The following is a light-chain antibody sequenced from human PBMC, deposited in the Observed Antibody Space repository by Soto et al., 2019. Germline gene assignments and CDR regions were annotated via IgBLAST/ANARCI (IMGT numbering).Light chain of an antibody. V-gene: IGLV1-40*01. Sequence: QSVLTQPPSVSGAPGQRVTISCTGSSSSIGAGYDVHWYQQLPGTAPKLLMFDNSNRPSGVPDRFSGAKSXXXXSXAXXGXXXXDEADXYXXSYDXSLXXYVF. J-gene: IGLJ1*01. CDR2: DNS. CDR1: SSSIGAGYD. CDR3: XSYDXSLXXYV.